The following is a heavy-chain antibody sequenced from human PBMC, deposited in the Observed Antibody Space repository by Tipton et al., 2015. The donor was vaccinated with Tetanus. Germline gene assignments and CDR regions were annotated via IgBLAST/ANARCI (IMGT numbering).Heavy chain of an antibody. Sequence: RSLRLSCAASGFTFSSYGMHWVRQAPGKGLEWVAVIWYDGSNKYYTDSVKGRFTISRDNSKNTLYLQMNSLRAEDTAVYYCARGRGYESPYYYYGMDVWGQGTTVTVSS. V-gene: IGHV3-33*01. CDR3: ARGRGYESPYYYYGMDV. CDR2: IWYDGSNK. D-gene: IGHD5-12*01. CDR1: GFTFSSYG. J-gene: IGHJ6*02.